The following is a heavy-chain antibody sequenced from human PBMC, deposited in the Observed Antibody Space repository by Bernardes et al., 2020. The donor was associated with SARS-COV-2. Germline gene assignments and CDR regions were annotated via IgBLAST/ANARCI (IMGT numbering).Heavy chain of an antibody. V-gene: IGHV1-46*01. Sequence: ALVKVSCKASGYTFTTSYMHWVRQAPGQGLEWMGVISLSGGGTNYAQKFQGRVTMTRDTSTSTVYMELSSLRSEDTAVYYCARRAESSMSFDYWGQGTLVTVSS. D-gene: IGHD3-22*01. CDR3: ARRAESSMSFDY. J-gene: IGHJ4*02. CDR1: GYTFTTSY. CDR2: ISLSGGGT.